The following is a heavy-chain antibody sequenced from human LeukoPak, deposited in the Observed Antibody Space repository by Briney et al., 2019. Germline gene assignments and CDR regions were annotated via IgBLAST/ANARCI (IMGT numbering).Heavy chain of an antibody. D-gene: IGHD3-22*01. Sequence: GGSLRLSCAASGFTFSSYAMHWVRQAPGKGLEWVAVISYDGSNKYYADSVKGRFTISRGNSKNTLYLQMNSLRAEDTAVYYCARASSMIVVVITSAWGQGTLVTVSS. CDR3: ARASSMIVVVITSA. J-gene: IGHJ5*02. CDR1: GFTFSSYA. CDR2: ISYDGSNK. V-gene: IGHV3-30-3*01.